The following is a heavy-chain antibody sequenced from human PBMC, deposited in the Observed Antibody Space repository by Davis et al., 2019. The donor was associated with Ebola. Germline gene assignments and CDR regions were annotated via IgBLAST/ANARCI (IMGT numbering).Heavy chain of an antibody. CDR2: ISSSSSTI. Sequence: PGGSLRLSCAASGFTFSSNTMNWVRQAPGKGLEWLSYISSSSSTIHYADSVKGRFTISRDNAKNSLYLQMNSLRDEDTAVYYCASTAGYSSGWYGWGQGTMVTVSS. CDR3: ASTAGYSSGWYG. V-gene: IGHV3-48*02. D-gene: IGHD6-19*01. J-gene: IGHJ3*01. CDR1: GFTFSSNT.